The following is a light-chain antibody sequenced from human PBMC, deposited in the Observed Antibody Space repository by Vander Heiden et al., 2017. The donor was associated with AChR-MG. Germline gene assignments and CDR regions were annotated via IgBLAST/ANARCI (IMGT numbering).Light chain of an antibody. J-gene: IGKJ1*01. CDR1: QSLSRN. CDR3: QQYNKWPRT. CDR2: GSS. Sequence: EIVMTQSPDILSLSPGERATLSRRASQSLSRNLAWYQQKPGHPPSLLIYGSSTRATGVPARFSGSGSETEFTLTISSLQSEDFATYYCQQYNKWPRTFGQGTKVEI. V-gene: IGKV3-15*01.